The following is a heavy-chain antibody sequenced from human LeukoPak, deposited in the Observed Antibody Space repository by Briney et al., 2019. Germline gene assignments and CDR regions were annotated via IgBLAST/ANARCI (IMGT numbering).Heavy chain of an antibody. CDR2: IKQDGSEK. CDR1: GLTFSSYL. Sequence: GGSLRLSCAASGLTFSSYLMSWVRQAPGKGLEWVANIKQDGSEKCYVDSVKGRFTISRDNAKNSLYLQMNSLRAEDTAVYYCARDGPPEYCGGASCFFQHWGQGTLVTVSS. D-gene: IGHD2-21*01. J-gene: IGHJ1*01. CDR3: ARDGPPEYCGGASCFFQH. V-gene: IGHV3-7*01.